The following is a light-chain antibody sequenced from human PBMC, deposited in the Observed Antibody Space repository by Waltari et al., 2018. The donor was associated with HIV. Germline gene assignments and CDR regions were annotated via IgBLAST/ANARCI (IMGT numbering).Light chain of an antibody. V-gene: IGLV2-23*02. CDR1: SSDVGGYNY. Sequence: QSALTQPASVSGSPGQSITISCTGPSSDVGGYNYVSWYQQHPGKAPKLMIYDVSERPSGVSNRFSGSKSGNTASLTISGLQAEDEADYNCCSYAGSSTLLFGGGTKVTVL. CDR2: DVS. CDR3: CSYAGSSTLL. J-gene: IGLJ2*01.